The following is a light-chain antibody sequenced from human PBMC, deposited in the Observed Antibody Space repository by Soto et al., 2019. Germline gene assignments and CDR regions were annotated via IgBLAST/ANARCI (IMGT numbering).Light chain of an antibody. Sequence: EIVLTQSPGTLSLSPGEGATLSCRASQTISSFLAWYQQKPGQAPRLLISDASNRATGIPARFSGSGSGTDFTLTISSLEPEDFAVYYCQQRSNWPLTFGQGTRLEIK. V-gene: IGKV3-11*01. J-gene: IGKJ5*01. CDR3: QQRSNWPLT. CDR1: QTISSF. CDR2: DAS.